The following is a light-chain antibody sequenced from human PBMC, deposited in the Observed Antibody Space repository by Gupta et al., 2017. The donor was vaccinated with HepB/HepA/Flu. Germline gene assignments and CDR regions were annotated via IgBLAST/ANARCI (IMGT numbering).Light chain of an antibody. V-gene: IGLV1-44*01. J-gene: IGLJ2*01. CDR3: AAWDDSLNGPV. CDR1: RPNIGSNP. Sequence: QSVLTPPPSASATPGQRVPISCSGSRPNIGSNPVNWYQPHPGTAPKPHIYSNNKRPAGVPDGFSGSKSGTSASLAISGLQSEDEADYYCAAWDDSLNGPVFGGGTKLTVL. CDR2: SNN.